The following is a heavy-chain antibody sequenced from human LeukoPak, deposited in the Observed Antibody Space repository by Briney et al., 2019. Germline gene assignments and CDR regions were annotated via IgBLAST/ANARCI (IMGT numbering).Heavy chain of an antibody. CDR3: ARKAFTTPGHYYSES. J-gene: IGHJ4*01. Sequence: ASVKVSCKTSGYTFSSYDINWVRQAPGQGLEWMGWMNPNSGNTGYAQKFQGRVTMTRNTSLNTAYMDLSSLRSDDTGVYYSARKAFTTPGHYYSESWGHGALVTVSS. CDR1: GYTFSSYD. D-gene: IGHD1-26*01. CDR2: MNPNSGNT. V-gene: IGHV1-8*01.